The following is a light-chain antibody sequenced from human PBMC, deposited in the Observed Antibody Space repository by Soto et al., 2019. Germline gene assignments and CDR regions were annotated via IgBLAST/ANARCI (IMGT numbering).Light chain of an antibody. CDR3: CSYAGSSTLEV. CDR2: EGS. Sequence: QSALTQPASVSGSPGQSITISCTGTSSDVGSYNLVSWYQQHQGKAPKLMIYEGSKRPSGVSNRFSGSKSGNTASLTISVLQAEDEADYYCCSYAGSSTLEVFGGGTKLTVL. V-gene: IGLV2-23*01. CDR1: SSDVGSYNL. J-gene: IGLJ2*01.